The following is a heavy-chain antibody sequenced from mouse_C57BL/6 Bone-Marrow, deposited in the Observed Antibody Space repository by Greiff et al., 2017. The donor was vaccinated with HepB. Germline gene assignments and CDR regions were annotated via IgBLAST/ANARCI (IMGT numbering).Heavy chain of an antibody. Sequence: VQLKQSGAELVRPGASVKLSCTASGFNIKDDYMHWVKQRPEQGLEWIGWIDPENGDTEYASKFQGKATITADTSSNTAYLQLSSLTSEDTAVYYCTTRYYGSSCFAYWGQGTLVTVSA. D-gene: IGHD1-1*01. V-gene: IGHV14-4*01. CDR3: TTRYYGSSCFAY. CDR2: IDPENGDT. CDR1: GFNIKDDY. J-gene: IGHJ3*01.